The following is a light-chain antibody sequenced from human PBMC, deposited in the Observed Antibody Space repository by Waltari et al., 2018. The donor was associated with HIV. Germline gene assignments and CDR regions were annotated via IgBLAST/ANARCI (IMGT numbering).Light chain of an antibody. CDR1: QPFTSN. CDR3: QQYNDWPLP. CDR2: VTS. J-gene: IGKJ4*01. V-gene: IGKV3-15*01. Sequence: EIVMTQSPTTLSLSPGERATLSCRASQPFTSNLAWFQQKPGQSPRLLHYVTSTRASGVPARFRCSGSVTEFPLPISSLQSEDFAVYYCQQYNDWPLPFGGGTKVEIK.